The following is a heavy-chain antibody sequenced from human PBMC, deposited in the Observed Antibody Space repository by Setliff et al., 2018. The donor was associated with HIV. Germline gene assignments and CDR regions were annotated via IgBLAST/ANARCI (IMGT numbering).Heavy chain of an antibody. Sequence: SETLSLTCTVSGGSISGYYWTWIRQPPFKGLEWIGSSYYSGSTYYNPSLKSRVTLSVDTSKNQFSLKLSSVTAADTAVYYCAGEGTHIRWQVEDSFHIWGEGKMVTVSS. V-gene: IGHV4-59*05. CDR1: GGSISGYY. D-gene: IGHD2-2*01. CDR2: SYYSGST. J-gene: IGHJ3*02. CDR3: AGEGTHIRWQVEDSFHI.